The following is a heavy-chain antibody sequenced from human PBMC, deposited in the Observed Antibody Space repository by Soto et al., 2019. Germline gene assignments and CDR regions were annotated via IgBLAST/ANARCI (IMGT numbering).Heavy chain of an antibody. CDR2: IFYSGST. CDR1: GGSISNYY. Sequence: SETLSLTCTVSGGSISNYYWSWIRQPPGRGLEWIGHIFYSGSTNYNPALKSRVTISVDTSKSQFSLKLGSVTAADTAVYYCAKDSGYNYGYFRWFDPWGQGTLVTVSS. J-gene: IGHJ5*02. D-gene: IGHD5-18*01. V-gene: IGHV4-59*01. CDR3: AKDSGYNYGYFRWFDP.